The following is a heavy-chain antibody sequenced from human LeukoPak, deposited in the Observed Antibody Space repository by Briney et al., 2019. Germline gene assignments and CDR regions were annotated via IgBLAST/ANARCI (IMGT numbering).Heavy chain of an antibody. V-gene: IGHV4-59*08. CDR2: IHYNGIT. CDR3: ARHITGSGSAFDL. D-gene: IGHD3-10*01. J-gene: IGHJ2*01. Sequence: SETLSLTCTVSGGSMSNYYWGWIRQPPGKGLEWIAYIHYNGITNYNPSLKSRVTISVDTSKNQFSLKLSSVTAADTAVYCCARHITGSGSAFDLWGRGTLVTVSS. CDR1: GGSMSNYY.